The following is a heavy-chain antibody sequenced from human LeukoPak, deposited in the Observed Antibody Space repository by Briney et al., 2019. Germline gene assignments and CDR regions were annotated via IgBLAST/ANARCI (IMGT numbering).Heavy chain of an antibody. CDR3: ARDRRDYYDSSGFDP. D-gene: IGHD3-22*01. J-gene: IGHJ5*02. V-gene: IGHV1-69*06. CDR2: IIPIFGTA. Sequence: SVKVSCKASGYTFTSYDISWMRQAPGQGLEWLGGIIPIFGTANYARKFQGRVTITADKSTSTAYMELSSLRSEDTAVYYCARDRRDYYDSSGFDPWGQGTLVTVSS. CDR1: GYTFTSYD.